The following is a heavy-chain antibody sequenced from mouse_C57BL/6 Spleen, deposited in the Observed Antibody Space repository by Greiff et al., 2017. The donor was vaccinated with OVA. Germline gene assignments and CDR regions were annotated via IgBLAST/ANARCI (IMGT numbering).Heavy chain of an antibody. CDR3: ARIYDGYYGYAMDY. J-gene: IGHJ4*01. CDR1: GFSLTSYG. CDR2: IWSGGST. V-gene: IGHV2-2*01. Sequence: VQVVESGPGLVQPSQSLSITCTVSGFSLTSYGVHWVRQSPGKGLEWLGVIWSGGSTDYNAAFISRLSISKDNSKSQVFFKMNSLQADDTAIYYCARIYDGYYGYAMDYWGQGTSVTVSS. D-gene: IGHD2-3*01.